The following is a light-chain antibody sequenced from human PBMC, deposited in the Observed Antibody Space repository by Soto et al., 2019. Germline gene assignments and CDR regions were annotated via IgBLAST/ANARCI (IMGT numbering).Light chain of an antibody. CDR1: SSDVGGYNY. CDR2: EVT. Sequence: QSALTQPPSASGSLGQSVTFSCTGTSSDVGGYNYVSWHQQHPGKAPKVMIYEVTKRPPGVPDRFSGSKSGNTASLTVSGLQAEDEADYYCSSFAGGGNPVLLGGGTQLTVL. CDR3: SSFAGGGNPVL. J-gene: IGLJ2*01. V-gene: IGLV2-8*01.